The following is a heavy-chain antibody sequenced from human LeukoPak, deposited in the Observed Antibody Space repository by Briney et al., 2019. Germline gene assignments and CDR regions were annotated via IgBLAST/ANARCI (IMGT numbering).Heavy chain of an antibody. V-gene: IGHV3-33*01. D-gene: IGHD3-16*02. J-gene: IGHJ3*02. CDR2: IWYDGSNK. CDR3: ARDGYRMITFGGVIVPDAFDI. CDR1: GFTFSSYG. Sequence: PGGSLRLSCAASGFTFSSYGMHWVRQAPGKGLEWVAVIWYDGSNKYYADSVKGRFTISRDNSKNTLYLQMNSLRAEDTAVYYCARDGYRMITFGGVIVPDAFDIWGQGTMVTASS.